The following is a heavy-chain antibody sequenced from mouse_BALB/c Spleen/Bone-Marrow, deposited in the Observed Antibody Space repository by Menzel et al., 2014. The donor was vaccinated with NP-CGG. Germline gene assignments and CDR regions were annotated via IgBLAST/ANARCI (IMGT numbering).Heavy chain of an antibody. J-gene: IGHJ4*01. CDR2: INSSNGRT. CDR3: ARLIYGSSYIVDF. D-gene: IGHD1-1*01. Sequence: VQLQESGAELVKPGASVKLSCKASGYTFTGYWMHWVKQRPGQGLEWIGEINSSNGRTNYNDKFKCLATLTVDKSSSTDYMQHSSLTSEDSAVFYCARLIYGSSYIVDFWGQGTSVTGSS. V-gene: IGHV1S81*02. CDR1: GYTFTGYW.